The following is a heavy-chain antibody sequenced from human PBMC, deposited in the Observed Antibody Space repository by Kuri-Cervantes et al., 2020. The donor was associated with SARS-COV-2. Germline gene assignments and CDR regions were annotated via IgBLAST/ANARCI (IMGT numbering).Heavy chain of an antibody. CDR3: ARSTPFRRLVVISQGGAFDI. CDR1: GDTFTYRF. Sequence: SVTVSCKASGDTFTYRFLHGVRQAPGKAPEWMGWMTPFNGNTKYAQKFQDRVTITRDRSMNTAYMELSSLRSDDTAVYYCARSTPFRRLVVISQGGAFDIWGQGTMVTVSS. CDR2: MTPFNGNT. J-gene: IGHJ3*02. D-gene: IGHD3-22*01. V-gene: IGHV1-45*02.